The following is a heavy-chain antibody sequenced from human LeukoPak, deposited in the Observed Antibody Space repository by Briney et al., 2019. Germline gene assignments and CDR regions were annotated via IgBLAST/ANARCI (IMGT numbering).Heavy chain of an antibody. CDR1: GFTFTSYW. J-gene: IGHJ4*02. CDR3: ARNYYDSSGYYYHDY. CDR2: INTDGSTT. Sequence: PGGSLRLSCAASGFTFTSYWMHWVRQDPGKGLVWVSGINTDGSTTYSAGSVKGRFTISRDNSKNTLYLQMNSLRAEDTAVYYCARNYYDSSGYYYHDYWGQGTLVTVSS. D-gene: IGHD3-22*01. V-gene: IGHV3-74*01.